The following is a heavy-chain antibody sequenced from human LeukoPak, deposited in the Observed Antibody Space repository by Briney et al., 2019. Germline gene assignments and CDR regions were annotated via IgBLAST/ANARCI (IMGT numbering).Heavy chain of an antibody. D-gene: IGHD5-18*01. J-gene: IGHJ4*02. Sequence: PGGTLRLSCAASGFTFSSYGMSWVRQAPGKGLEWVSAISGSGGSTYYADSVKGRFTISRDNSKNTLYLQMNSLRAEDTAVYYCARDGRGYSYGYFPRPREGFDYWGQGTLVTVSS. CDR1: GFTFSSYG. CDR2: ISGSGGST. CDR3: ARDGRGYSYGYFPRPREGFDY. V-gene: IGHV3-23*01.